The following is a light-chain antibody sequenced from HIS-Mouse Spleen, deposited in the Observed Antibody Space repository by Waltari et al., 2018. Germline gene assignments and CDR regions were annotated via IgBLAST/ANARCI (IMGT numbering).Light chain of an antibody. J-gene: IGLJ1*01. V-gene: IGLV3-25*03. CDR3: QSADSSGTYV. Sequence: SYELTQPPSVSVSPGQTARITCSGDAFPKQFPYWYQQKPGPATVPVIYKDSERPSGIPERFSGSSSGKTVTLTISGVQAEDEADYYCQSADSSGTYVFGTGTKVTVL. CDR1: AFPKQF. CDR2: KDS.